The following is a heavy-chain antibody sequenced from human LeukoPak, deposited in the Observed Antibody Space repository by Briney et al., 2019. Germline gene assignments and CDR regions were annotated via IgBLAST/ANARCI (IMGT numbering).Heavy chain of an antibody. CDR2: INPSGGST. J-gene: IGHJ4*02. Sequence: ASVKLSCKASGYIFTSYYMHWVRQAPGQGPEWMGKINPSGGSTSYAQKFQGRVTMTRDTSTSTVYMELSSLRSEDTAVYYCARDPCGGDCQFVYWGQGALVTVS. D-gene: IGHD2-21*02. V-gene: IGHV1-46*01. CDR3: ARDPCGGDCQFVY. CDR1: GYIFTSYY.